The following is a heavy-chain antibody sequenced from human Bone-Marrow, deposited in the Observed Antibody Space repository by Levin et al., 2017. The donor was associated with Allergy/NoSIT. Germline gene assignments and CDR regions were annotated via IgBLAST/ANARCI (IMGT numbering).Heavy chain of an antibody. CDR1: GYTFTDYY. V-gene: IGHV1-2*06. D-gene: IGHD1-20*01. CDR3: ARAEITSLRYFDS. CDR2: INPNTGGT. J-gene: IGHJ4*02. Sequence: GESLKISCKASGYTFTDYYMHWVRQVPGQGLEWMGRINPNTGGTNYARKFQGRVTMAGDTSISTAYLELRSLRSDDSAVYYCARAEITSLRYFDSWGQGALVTVSS.